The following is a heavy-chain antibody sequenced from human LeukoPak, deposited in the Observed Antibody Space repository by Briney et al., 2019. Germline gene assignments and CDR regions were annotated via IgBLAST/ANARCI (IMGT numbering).Heavy chain of an antibody. Sequence: SETLSLTCTVSGGSISSGDYYWRWLRQPPGKGLEWIGYIYYSGSTYYNPSLKSRVTISVDTSKNQFSLKLSSVTAADTAVYYCARAPRELLLNWFDPWGQGTLVTVSS. CDR2: IYYSGST. V-gene: IGHV4-30-4*01. J-gene: IGHJ5*02. CDR3: ARAPRELLLNWFDP. CDR1: GGSISSGDYY. D-gene: IGHD2-15*01.